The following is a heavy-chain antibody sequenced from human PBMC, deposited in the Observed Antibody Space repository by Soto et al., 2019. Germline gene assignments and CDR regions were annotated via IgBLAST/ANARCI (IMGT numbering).Heavy chain of an antibody. V-gene: IGHV4-4*07. CDR3: ARDIGSYAYGEGY. D-gene: IGHD3-10*01. Sequence: SETLSLTCSVAGGSINSYWWSWIRQPAGKGLEWIGRVYSSGTTDYNPSLNSRATLSVETSKNQFSLKLSSVTAADTAVYYCARDIGSYAYGEGYWGQGIQVT. CDR1: GGSINSYW. CDR2: VYSSGTT. J-gene: IGHJ4*02.